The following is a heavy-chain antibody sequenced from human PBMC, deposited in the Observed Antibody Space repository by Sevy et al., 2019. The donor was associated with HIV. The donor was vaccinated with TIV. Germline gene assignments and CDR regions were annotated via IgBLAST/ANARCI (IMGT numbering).Heavy chain of an antibody. CDR1: GGSISSSSYY. CDR2: IYYSGST. J-gene: IGHJ6*02. D-gene: IGHD3-10*01. Sequence: SQTLSLTCTVSGGSISSSSYYWGWIRQPPGKGLEWIGSIYYSGSTYYNPSLKSRVTISVDTSKNQFSLKLSSVTAADTAVYYCARTDTGEYYYGMDVWGQGTTVTVSS. CDR3: ARTDTGEYYYGMDV. V-gene: IGHV4-39*07.